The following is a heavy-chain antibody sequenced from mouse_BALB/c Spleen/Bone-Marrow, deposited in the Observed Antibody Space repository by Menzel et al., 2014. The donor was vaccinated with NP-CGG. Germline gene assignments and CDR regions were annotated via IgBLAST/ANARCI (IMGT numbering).Heavy chain of an antibody. CDR1: GFSLTGYG. Sequence: VHLVESGPGLVAPSQSLSITCTVSGFSLTGYGVSWVRQSPGKGLEWLGMIWGDGSTDYNSALKSRLSISKGNSKSQVFLKMNSLQTDDTARYYCARDSFLITRALDYWGQGTSVTVSS. CDR3: ARDSFLITRALDY. V-gene: IGHV2-6-7*01. J-gene: IGHJ4*01. D-gene: IGHD2-4*01. CDR2: IWGDGST.